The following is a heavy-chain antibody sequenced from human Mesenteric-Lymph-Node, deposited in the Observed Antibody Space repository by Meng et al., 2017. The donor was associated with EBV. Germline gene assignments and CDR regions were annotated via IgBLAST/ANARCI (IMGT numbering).Heavy chain of an antibody. CDR1: GGTLSGAY. CDR3: ARRPSGIDY. J-gene: IGHJ4*02. Sequence: YLQEVCPRLLKTSETLSLTCAVNGGTLSGAYWSWIRQPPGNGLGWIGEIIHDARPSYNPSLKSRVTTSIDTSKNQLSLMLSSVTAAYTAVYYCARRPSGIDYWGQGTLVTVSS. CDR2: IIHDARP. V-gene: IGHV4-34*12.